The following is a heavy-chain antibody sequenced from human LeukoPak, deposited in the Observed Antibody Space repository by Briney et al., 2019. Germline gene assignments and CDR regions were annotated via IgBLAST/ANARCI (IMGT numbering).Heavy chain of an antibody. D-gene: IGHD3-22*01. J-gene: IGHJ5*02. CDR2: INHSGST. CDR1: GGSFSGYY. Sequence: SETLSLTCAVYGGSFSGYYWSWIRQPPGKGLEWIGEINHSGSTNYNPSLKSRVTISVDTSKNQFSLKLSSVTAADTAVYYCARHLGGDYYDSSAIPWFDPWGQGTLVTVSS. V-gene: IGHV4-34*01. CDR3: ARHLGGDYYDSSAIPWFDP.